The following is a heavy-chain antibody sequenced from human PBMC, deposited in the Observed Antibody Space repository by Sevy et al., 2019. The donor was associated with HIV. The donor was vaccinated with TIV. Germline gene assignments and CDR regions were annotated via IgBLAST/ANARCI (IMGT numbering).Heavy chain of an antibody. CDR2: IYYSGRT. CDR1: GGSISSSSYY. J-gene: IGHJ5*02. V-gene: IGHV4-39*01. CDR3: ARHRAVAGDNWFDP. Sequence: SETLSLTCTVSGGSISSSSYYWGWIRQPPGKGMEWIGSIYYSGRTYYNPSLKSRVTISVDTSKNQFSLKLSSVTAADTAVYYCARHRAVAGDNWFDPWCQGTLVTVSS. D-gene: IGHD6-19*01.